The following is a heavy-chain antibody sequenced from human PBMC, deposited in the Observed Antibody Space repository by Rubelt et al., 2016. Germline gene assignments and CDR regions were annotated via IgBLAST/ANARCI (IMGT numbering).Heavy chain of an antibody. CDR2: IRYDGTNK. CDR1: GFIFSSYD. D-gene: IGHD1-26*01. J-gene: IGHJ4*02. CDR3: AGDGEVGGIDY. V-gene: IGHV3-33*01. Sequence: QVQLVESGGGVVQPGRSLRLSCAASGFIFSSYDMHWVRQAPGKGLEWVAVIRYDGTNKNYADSVKGRLTISRDNSKNTLYLEINSLRTEERAVYYCAGDGEVGGIDYWGQGTLVSVSS.